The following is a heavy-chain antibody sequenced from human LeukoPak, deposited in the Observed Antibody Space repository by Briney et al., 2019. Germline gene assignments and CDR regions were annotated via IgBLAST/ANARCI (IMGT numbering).Heavy chain of an antibody. CDR1: GYTFTSYG. V-gene: IGHV1-18*01. Sequence: AASVKVSCKASGYTFTSYGFSWVRQAPGQGLEWMGWISAYNGNTNYAQKLQGRVTMTTDTSTSTAYMELRSLRSDDTAVYYCAREKLTMVRGVIINWNWFDPWGQGTLVTVSS. D-gene: IGHD3-10*01. CDR2: ISAYNGNT. CDR3: AREKLTMVRGVIINWNWFDP. J-gene: IGHJ5*02.